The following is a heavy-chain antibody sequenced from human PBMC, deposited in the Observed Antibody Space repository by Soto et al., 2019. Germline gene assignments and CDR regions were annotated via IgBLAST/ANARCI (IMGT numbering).Heavy chain of an antibody. J-gene: IGHJ4*02. CDR1: DGSIISYY. CDR3: ARAQWEPQAYYFDY. V-gene: IGHV4-59*01. CDR2: IYYSGST. D-gene: IGHD1-26*01. Sequence: TYTVADGSIISYYWSWIRQTPGKGLEWIGYIYYSGSTNYNPSLKSRVTISVDTSKNQFSLKLSSVTAADTAVYYCARAQWEPQAYYFDYWGQGTLVTVSS.